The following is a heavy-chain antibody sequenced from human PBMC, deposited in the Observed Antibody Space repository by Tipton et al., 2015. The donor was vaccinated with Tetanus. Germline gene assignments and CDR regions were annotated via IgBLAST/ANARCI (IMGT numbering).Heavy chain of an antibody. CDR1: GYNFSHYS. V-gene: IGHV5-51*01. J-gene: IGHJ2*01. Sequence: QLVQSGAEVGKPGESLKIPCQGSGYNFSHYSIGWVRQLPGRGLEWMGIVDPRDSQATYGPSFQGQVTISADRSINVAYLQWGSLKASDTGLYYCARRRSAVLSGAYHWYFDLWGRGPLVGVSS. CDR3: ARRRSAVLSGAYHWYFDL. CDR2: VDPRDSQA. D-gene: IGHD3-3*01.